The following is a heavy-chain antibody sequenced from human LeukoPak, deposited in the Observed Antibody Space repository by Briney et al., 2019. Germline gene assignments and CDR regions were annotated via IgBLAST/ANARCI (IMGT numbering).Heavy chain of an antibody. Sequence: GGSLRLSCAASGFTFDDYGMSWVRQAPGKGLEWVSGINWNGGSTAYADSVKGRFTISRDNAKNSLYLQMNSLRAEDTALYYCARATKPRGYSYGYEDYWGQGTLVTVSS. CDR3: ARATKPRGYSYGYEDY. CDR1: GFTFDDYG. J-gene: IGHJ4*02. CDR2: INWNGGST. D-gene: IGHD5-18*01. V-gene: IGHV3-20*04.